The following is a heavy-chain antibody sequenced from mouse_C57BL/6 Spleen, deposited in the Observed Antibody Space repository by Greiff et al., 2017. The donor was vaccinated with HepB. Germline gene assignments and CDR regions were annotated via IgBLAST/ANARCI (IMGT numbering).Heavy chain of an antibody. D-gene: IGHD2-5*01. CDR1: GFTFTDYY. V-gene: IGHV7-3*01. J-gene: IGHJ2*01. Sequence: EVHLVESGGGLVQPGGSLSLSCAASGFTFTDYYMSWVRQPPGKALEWLGFIRNKANGYTTEYSASVKGRFTISRDNSQSILYLQMNALRAEDSATYYCARYTYSKGLDYWGQGTTLTVSS. CDR3: ARYTYSKGLDY. CDR2: IRNKANGYTT.